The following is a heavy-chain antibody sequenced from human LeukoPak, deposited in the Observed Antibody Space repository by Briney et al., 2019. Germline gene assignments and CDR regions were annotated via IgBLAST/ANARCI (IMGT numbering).Heavy chain of an antibody. CDR3: ARDLHYYGSGSLYYYYGMDV. CDR2: IYYSGST. Sequence: SETLSLTCTVSGGSISSYYWSWIRQPPGKGLEWIGYIYYSGSTNYNPSLKSRVTISVDTSKNQFSLKLSSVTAADTAVYYCARDLHYYGSGSLYYYYGMDVWGKGTTVTVSP. V-gene: IGHV4-59*01. CDR1: GGSISSYY. D-gene: IGHD3-10*01. J-gene: IGHJ6*04.